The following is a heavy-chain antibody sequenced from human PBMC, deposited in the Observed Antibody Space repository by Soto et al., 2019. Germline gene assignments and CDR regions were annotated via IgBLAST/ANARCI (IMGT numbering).Heavy chain of an antibody. CDR3: ARVVQWLVDAFDS. J-gene: IGHJ3*02. CDR1: GFTVSSNY. CDR2: IYSGGST. D-gene: IGHD6-19*01. Sequence: GGSLRLSCAASGFTVSSNYMSWVRQAPGKGLEWVSVIYSGGSTYYADSVKGRFTISRDNSKNTLYLQMNSLRAEDTAVYYCARVVQWLVDAFDSWGQGTMVTVSS. V-gene: IGHV3-66*01.